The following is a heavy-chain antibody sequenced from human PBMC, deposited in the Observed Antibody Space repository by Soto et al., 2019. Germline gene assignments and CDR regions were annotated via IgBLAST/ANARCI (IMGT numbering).Heavy chain of an antibody. V-gene: IGHV4-31*03. CDR2: IYYSGST. D-gene: IGHD7-27*01. CDR1: GGSIRRSDYY. J-gene: IGHJ4*02. CDR3: ARLESVTRSLGYFDY. Sequence: SETLSLTCTVSGGSIRRSDYYWGWVRQLPGRGLEWIAYIYYSGSTFYNPSLMSRLAISVDTSRNQFSLSLTSVTAADTAVYYCARLESVTRSLGYFDYWGQGIRVTVSS.